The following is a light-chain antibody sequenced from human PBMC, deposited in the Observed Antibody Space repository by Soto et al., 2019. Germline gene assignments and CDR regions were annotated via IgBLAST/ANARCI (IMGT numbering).Light chain of an antibody. CDR3: QQYGSSPWT. J-gene: IGKJ1*01. CDR1: QSVSSSY. V-gene: IGKV3-20*01. CDR2: GAS. Sequence: ENVLTQSTGTLSLSPGERATLSCRASQSVSSSYLAWYQQKPGQAPRLLIYGASSRATGIPDRFSGSGSGTDFTLTISRLEPEDFAVYYCQQYGSSPWTFGQGTKVDIK.